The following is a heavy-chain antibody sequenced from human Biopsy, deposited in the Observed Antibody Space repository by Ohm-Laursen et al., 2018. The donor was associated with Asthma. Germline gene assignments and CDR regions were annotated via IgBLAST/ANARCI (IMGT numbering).Heavy chain of an antibody. V-gene: IGHV3-7*01. Sequence: SLRLSCAASGVTVGDYCRGWVRQVPGQGLEWVANIKHDGSEKNHVDSLKGRFTISRDNAKNLLFLQMNSLRAEDTAVYYCARTFHFWSPYHAEHYQLWGQGTLVTVSS. CDR2: IKHDGSEK. CDR1: GVTVGDYC. D-gene: IGHD3-3*01. J-gene: IGHJ1*01. CDR3: ARTFHFWSPYHAEHYQL.